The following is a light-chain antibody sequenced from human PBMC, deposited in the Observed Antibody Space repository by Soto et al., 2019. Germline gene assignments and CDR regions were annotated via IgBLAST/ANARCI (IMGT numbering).Light chain of an antibody. J-gene: IGKJ4*01. Sequence: DIQVTQHPSSLSASVGDRVTITCRASQGIKNYLAWYQQKSGETPKLLIYAASTLESGIPPRFSGSGSGTDFTLTINNLQPEDVATYYCQRYYNAPFTFGGGTKVDIK. CDR3: QRYYNAPFT. V-gene: IGKV1-27*01. CDR1: QGIKNY. CDR2: AAS.